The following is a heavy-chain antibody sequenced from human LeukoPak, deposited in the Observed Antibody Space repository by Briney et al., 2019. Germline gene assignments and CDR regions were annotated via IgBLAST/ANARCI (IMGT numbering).Heavy chain of an antibody. Sequence: PGGSLRLSCAASGFTFSSYGMHWVRQSPGRGLEWLSFISFDGSNEFYADSLKGRFTISRDNSKDTLYLQMDSLRAEDTALYYCAREEHDYVWGSYRYYYYYGIDVWAQGTTVTVSS. CDR2: ISFDGSNE. CDR3: AREEHDYVWGSYRYYYYYGIDV. CDR1: GFTFSSYG. J-gene: IGHJ6*02. V-gene: IGHV3-30*03. D-gene: IGHD3-16*02.